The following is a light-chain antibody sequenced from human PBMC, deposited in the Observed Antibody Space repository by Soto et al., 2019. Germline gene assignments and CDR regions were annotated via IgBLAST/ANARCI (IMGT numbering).Light chain of an antibody. Sequence: QSALTQPASVSGSPGQSITISCTGTSSDVGGYHYVSWYQQHPGKAPKLIIFEVTNRPSGVSDRFSGSKSGNTASLTISGLQADDEADYYCSSYTSNHRVFGGGTKLTVL. CDR2: EVT. CDR3: SSYTSNHRV. J-gene: IGLJ3*02. CDR1: SSDVGGYHY. V-gene: IGLV2-14*01.